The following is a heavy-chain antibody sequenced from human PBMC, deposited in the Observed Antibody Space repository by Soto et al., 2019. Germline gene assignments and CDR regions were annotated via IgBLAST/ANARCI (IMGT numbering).Heavy chain of an antibody. CDR1: GFTFSSYW. D-gene: IGHD2-8*01. CDR2: INSDGSST. J-gene: IGHJ4*02. V-gene: IGHV3-74*01. Sequence: EVQLVESGGGLVQPGGSLRLSCAASGFTFSSYWMHWVRQAPGKGLVWVSRINSDGSSTSYADSVKGRFTISRDNAKNTLYLQMNSLRAEDTAVYYCARTKMGLLDVAPFDYWGQGTLVTVSS. CDR3: ARTKMGLLDVAPFDY.